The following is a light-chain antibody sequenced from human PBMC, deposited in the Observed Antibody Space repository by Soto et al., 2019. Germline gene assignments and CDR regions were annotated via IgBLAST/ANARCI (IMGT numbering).Light chain of an antibody. Sequence: EMGLTQSRGTLSLSPGERATLSCRASQSVSSSYLAWYQQKPGQPPRLLIYGASSRATGIPDRFTGSGSGTDFTLTISRLEPEDSAVFYCHQYGTSAITFAQGTRLEIK. CDR3: HQYGTSAIT. CDR1: QSVSSSY. CDR2: GAS. V-gene: IGKV3-20*01. J-gene: IGKJ5*01.